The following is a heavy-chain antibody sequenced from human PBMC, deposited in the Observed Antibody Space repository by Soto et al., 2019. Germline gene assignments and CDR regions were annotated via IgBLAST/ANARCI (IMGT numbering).Heavy chain of an antibody. CDR3: ARTYSSSPLFDY. J-gene: IGHJ4*02. CDR2: IYHSGST. CDR1: GGSISSGGYS. D-gene: IGHD6-6*01. Sequence: PSETLSLTCAVSGGSISSGGYSWSWIRQPPGTGLEWIGYIYHSGSTYYNPSLKSRVTISVDRSKNQFSLKLSSVTAADTAVYYCARTYSSSPLFDYWGQGTLVTVSS. V-gene: IGHV4-30-2*01.